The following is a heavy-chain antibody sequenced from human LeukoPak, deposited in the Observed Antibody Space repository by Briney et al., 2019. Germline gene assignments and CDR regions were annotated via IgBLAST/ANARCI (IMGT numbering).Heavy chain of an antibody. J-gene: IGHJ5*02. CDR3: ARASFHYDSWFDP. CDR2: IHYSGST. V-gene: IGHV4-39*07. CDR1: GDSISSNNYY. Sequence: PSETLSLTCTVSGDSISSNNYYWDWIRQPPGKGLGWIGSIHYSGSTYYNPSLKSRVTISVDTSKNQFSLKLSSVTTADTAVYYCARASFHYDSWFDPWGQGILVIVSS. D-gene: IGHD3-10*01.